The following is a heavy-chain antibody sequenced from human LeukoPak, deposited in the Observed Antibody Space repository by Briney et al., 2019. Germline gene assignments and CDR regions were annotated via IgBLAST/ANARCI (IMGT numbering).Heavy chain of an antibody. CDR2: INHSGST. D-gene: IGHD6-6*01. CDR3: ARQAARGFDY. CDR1: GGSFSGYY. J-gene: IGHJ4*02. V-gene: IGHV4-34*01. Sequence: PLETLSLTCAVYGGSFSGYYWSWIRQPPGKGLEWIGEINHSGSTNYNPSLKSRVTISVDTSKNQFSLKLSSVTAADTAVYYCARQAARGFDYWGQGTLVTVSS.